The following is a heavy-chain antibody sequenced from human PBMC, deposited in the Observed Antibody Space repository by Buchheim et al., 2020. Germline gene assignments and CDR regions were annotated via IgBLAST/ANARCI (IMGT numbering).Heavy chain of an antibody. J-gene: IGHJ4*02. CDR3: AREGWGYDCWSGFAAFDY. V-gene: IGHV3-21*01. CDR1: GFTFRSYS. Sequence: EVQLVESGGGLVKPGGSLRLSCAASGFTFRSYSMNWVRQAPGKGLEWVSSISSSSSYIYYADSVKGRFTISRDNAKSSLYLPMNSLRAEDTAVYYCAREGWGYDCWSGFAAFDYWGQGTL. CDR2: ISSSSSYI. D-gene: IGHD3-3*01.